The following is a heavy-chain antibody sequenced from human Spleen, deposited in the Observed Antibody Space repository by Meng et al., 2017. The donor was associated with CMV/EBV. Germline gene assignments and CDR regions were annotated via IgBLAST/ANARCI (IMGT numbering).Heavy chain of an antibody. J-gene: IGHJ4*02. D-gene: IGHD3/OR15-3a*01. CDR3: ARIVDWNFDY. V-gene: IGHV1-2*02. CDR1: GYTLTGYD. Sequence: KGSCKASGYTLTGYDMHWVQQAPGQGLEGMGWINPNRGGTNYAQKFQGRVTMTRETYISTAYMELSRLRSDDTAVYYCARIVDWNFDYWGQGTLVTVSS. CDR2: INPNRGGT.